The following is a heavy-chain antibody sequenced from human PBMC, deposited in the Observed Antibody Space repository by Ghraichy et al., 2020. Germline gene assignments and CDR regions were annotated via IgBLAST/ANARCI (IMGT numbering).Heavy chain of an antibody. CDR1: TFTFSTYS. V-gene: IGHV3-21*01. CDR3: ARVGIHDSRNTYPYYHYDLDV. CDR2: ISSSSSYI. Sequence: GGSLRLSCAASTFTFSTYSMNWVRQAPGKGLEWVSSISSSSSYIYYADSVKGRFTISRDNAKNSLYLQMNSLRAEDTAVYYCARVGIHDSRNTYPYYHYDLDVWGQGTTVTVSS. D-gene: IGHD3-16*01. J-gene: IGHJ6*02.